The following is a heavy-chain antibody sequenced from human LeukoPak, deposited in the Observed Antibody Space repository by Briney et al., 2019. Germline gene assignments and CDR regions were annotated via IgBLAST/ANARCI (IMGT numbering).Heavy chain of an antibody. D-gene: IGHD3-10*01. Sequence: GGSLRLSCAASGFTFSSYAMSWVRQAPGKGLEWVSGISGSGGSTYYADSVKGRFTISRDNSKNTLYLQMNSLRAEDTAVYYCARDRYHGSITAYFQHWGQGTLVTVSS. CDR3: ARDRYHGSITAYFQH. V-gene: IGHV3-23*01. J-gene: IGHJ1*01. CDR1: GFTFSSYA. CDR2: ISGSGGST.